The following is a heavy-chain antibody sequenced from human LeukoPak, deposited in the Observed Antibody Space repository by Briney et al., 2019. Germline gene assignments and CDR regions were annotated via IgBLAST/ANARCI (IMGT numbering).Heavy chain of an antibody. V-gene: IGHV4-30-4*08. J-gene: IGHJ6*02. Sequence: SQTLSLTCTVSGGSISSGDYYWSWIRQPPGKGLEWIGYIYYSGSTYYNPSLKSRVTISVDTSKNQFSLKLSSVTAADTAVYYCARADRGSYSTPDYYYGMDVWGQGTTVTVSS. CDR1: GGSISSGDYY. CDR2: IYYSGST. D-gene: IGHD3-3*01. CDR3: ARADRGSYSTPDYYYGMDV.